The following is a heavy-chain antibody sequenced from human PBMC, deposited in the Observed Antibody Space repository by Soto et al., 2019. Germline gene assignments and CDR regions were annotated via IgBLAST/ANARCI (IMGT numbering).Heavy chain of an antibody. CDR2: INHSGST. CDR1: GGSISSSNW. D-gene: IGHD3-22*01. V-gene: IGHV4-4*02. CDR3: ARGFYDSEGYSNPFDN. J-gene: IGHJ4*02. Sequence: SETLSLTCAVSGGSISSSNWWSCVRQPPGTGLEWIGEINHSGSTNYNPSLRSRVTVSIDTSKSQVSLRLSSVTAADTAVYYCARGFYDSEGYSNPFDNRGQGTLVTVSS.